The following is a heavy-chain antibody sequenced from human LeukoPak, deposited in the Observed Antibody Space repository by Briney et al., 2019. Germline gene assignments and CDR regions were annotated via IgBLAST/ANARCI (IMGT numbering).Heavy chain of an antibody. Sequence: SETLSLTCTVSGGSISSGDYYWSWIRQPPGKGLEWIGYIYYGGSTYYNPSLKSRVTISVDTSKNQFSLKLSSVTAADTAVYYCARENVDIVATGWFDPWGQGTLVTVSS. CDR1: GGSISSGDYY. D-gene: IGHD5-12*01. CDR3: ARENVDIVATGWFDP. J-gene: IGHJ5*02. CDR2: IYYGGST. V-gene: IGHV4-30-4*01.